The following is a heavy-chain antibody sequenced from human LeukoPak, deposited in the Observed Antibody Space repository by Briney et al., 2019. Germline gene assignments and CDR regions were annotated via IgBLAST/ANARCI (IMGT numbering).Heavy chain of an antibody. V-gene: IGHV3-74*01. CDR3: AKGVSSWYYFDY. J-gene: IGHJ4*02. D-gene: IGHD6-13*01. CDR2: INTDGSST. CDR1: GFTFSNYW. Sequence: GGSLRLSCAASGFTFSNYWMHWVRQAPGKGLVWVSRINTDGSSTTYADSVKGRFTISRDNAKNTLYLQMNSLRAEDTAVYCCAKGVSSWYYFDYWGRGTLVTVSS.